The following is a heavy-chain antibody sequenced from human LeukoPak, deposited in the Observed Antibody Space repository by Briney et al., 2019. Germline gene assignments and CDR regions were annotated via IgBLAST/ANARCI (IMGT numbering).Heavy chain of an antibody. CDR1: GYTFTSYD. Sequence: ASVKVSCKASGYTFTSYDINWVRQATGQGLEWMGWMNPNSGNTGYAQKFQGRVTMTRNTSISTAYMELSSLRSEGTAVYYCARGSYDFWSGYSSVGTYNDYWGQGTLVTVSS. CDR2: MNPNSGNT. CDR3: ARGSYDFWSGYSSVGTYNDY. V-gene: IGHV1-8*01. J-gene: IGHJ4*02. D-gene: IGHD3-3*01.